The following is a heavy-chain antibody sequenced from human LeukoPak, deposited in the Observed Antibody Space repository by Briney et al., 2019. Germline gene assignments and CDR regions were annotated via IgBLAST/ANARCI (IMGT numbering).Heavy chain of an antibody. D-gene: IGHD6-19*01. V-gene: IGHV1-69*13. Sequence: ASVKVSCKASGGTFSSYAISWVRQAPGQGLEWMGGIIPIFGTANYAQKFQGRVTITAGESTSTAYMELSSLRSEDTAVYYCARGGSLAVAPHQYYFDYWGQGTLVTVSS. J-gene: IGHJ4*02. CDR1: GGTFSSYA. CDR2: IIPIFGTA. CDR3: ARGGSLAVAPHQYYFDY.